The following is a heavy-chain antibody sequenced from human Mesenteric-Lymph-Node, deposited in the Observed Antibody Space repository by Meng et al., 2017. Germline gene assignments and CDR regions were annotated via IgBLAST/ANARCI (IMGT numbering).Heavy chain of an antibody. CDR1: GFTFSYYE. CDR2: ISGSGGSA. J-gene: IGHJ4*02. CDR3: ARGLGSGYGPTAAAF. D-gene: IGHD5-12*01. Sequence: GESLKISCAASGFTFSYYEMNWVRQAPGMGLEWVSFISGSGGSATYADSVKGRFTISRDNSNDTLYLQMNSLRAEDTAVYYCARGLGSGYGPTAAAFWGQGTLVTVSS. V-gene: IGHV3-23*01.